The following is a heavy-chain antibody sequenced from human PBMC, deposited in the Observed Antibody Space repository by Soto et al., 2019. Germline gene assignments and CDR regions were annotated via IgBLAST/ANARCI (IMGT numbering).Heavy chain of an antibody. CDR3: ARRDGSFFDI. CDR2: VYYSGST. CDR1: GGSISSYY. Sequence: QVQLQESGPGLVKPSETLSLTCTVSGGSISSYYWSWIRQPPGKGLEWIGYVYYSGSTNYNPSLKSRVTLSLDTAKNQSSLKLSSVTAADTAVYYCARRDGSFFDIWGHGTMVGVSS. J-gene: IGHJ3*02. V-gene: IGHV4-59*08. D-gene: IGHD3-10*01.